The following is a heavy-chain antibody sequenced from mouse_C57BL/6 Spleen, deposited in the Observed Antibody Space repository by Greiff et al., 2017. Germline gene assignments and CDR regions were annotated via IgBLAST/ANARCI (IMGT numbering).Heavy chain of an antibody. CDR2: ISDGGSYT. Sequence: EVQLVESGGGLVKPGGSLTLSCAASGFTFSSYAMSWVRQTPEKSLEWVATISDGGSYTYYPDNVKGRCTISRDNAKNNLYLQMSHLKSEDAAMYYCARDEDDSYFDYWGQGTTLTVSS. CDR3: ARDEDDSYFDY. V-gene: IGHV5-4*01. J-gene: IGHJ2*01. D-gene: IGHD2-4*01. CDR1: GFTFSSYA.